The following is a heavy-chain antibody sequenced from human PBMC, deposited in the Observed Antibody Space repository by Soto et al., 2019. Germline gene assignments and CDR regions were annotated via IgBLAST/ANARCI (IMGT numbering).Heavy chain of an antibody. D-gene: IGHD2-2*01. CDR1: GFTFSSYA. CDR2: ISSDGSNK. Sequence: QVQLVESGGGVVQPGRSLRLSCAASGFTFSSYAMHWVRQAPGKGLEWVAIISSDGSNKYYADSVKGRFTISRDNSKNTLLLQMNGLRPEDTAVYYCARSYCVGSTCYGPYGVDVWGQGTTVTVSS. CDR3: ARSYCVGSTCYGPYGVDV. J-gene: IGHJ6*02. V-gene: IGHV3-30-3*01.